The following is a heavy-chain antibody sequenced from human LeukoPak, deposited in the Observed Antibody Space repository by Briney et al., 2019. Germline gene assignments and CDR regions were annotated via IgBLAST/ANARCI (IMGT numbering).Heavy chain of an antibody. CDR2: IKSKTDGGTT. D-gene: IGHD3-16*01. CDR1: GFTFSNAW. Sequence: KTGGSLRLSCAASGFTFSNAWMSWVRQAPGKGLEWVGRIKSKTDGGTTDYAAPVKGRFTISRDDSKNTLYLQMNSLKTEDTAVYYCTTAFTFGGLKYYYYYMDVWGKGTTITISS. CDR3: TTAFTFGGLKYYYYYMDV. J-gene: IGHJ6*03. V-gene: IGHV3-15*01.